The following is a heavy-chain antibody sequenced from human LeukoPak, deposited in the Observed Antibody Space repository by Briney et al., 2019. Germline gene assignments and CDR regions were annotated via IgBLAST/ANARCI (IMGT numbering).Heavy chain of an antibody. CDR2: IYYTGST. CDR3: ATGRAYSSVDY. CDR1: GDSMSSSSYY. J-gene: IGHJ4*02. D-gene: IGHD6-19*01. V-gene: IGHV4-61*05. Sequence: PSETLSLTCTVSGDSMSSSSYYWGWVRQPPGKGLEWIGCIYYTGSTNYNPSLKSRVTISVDTSKNQFSLKLSSVTAADTAVYYCATGRAYSSVDYWGQGTLVTVSS.